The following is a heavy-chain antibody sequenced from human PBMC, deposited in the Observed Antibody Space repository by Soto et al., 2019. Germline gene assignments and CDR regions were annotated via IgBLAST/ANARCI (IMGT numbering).Heavy chain of an antibody. V-gene: IGHV1-2*04. D-gene: IGHD1-26*01. Sequence: ASVKVSCTASGYTFTGYDIHWVRQAPGQGLEWMGWINPNRGGTNYAQKFPGWVTLTSATYISTAYMALSRLQSDDPAVHYWSRDLPAFQSGSCGPEYGMDGRGKGTTVTISS. CDR2: INPNRGGT. J-gene: IGHJ6*04. CDR1: GYTFTGYD. CDR3: SRDLPAFQSGSCGPEYGMDG.